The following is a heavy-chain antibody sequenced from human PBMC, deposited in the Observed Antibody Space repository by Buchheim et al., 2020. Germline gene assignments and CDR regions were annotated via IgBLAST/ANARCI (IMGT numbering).Heavy chain of an antibody. CDR2: IYYSGST. CDR1: GGSISSSSYY. J-gene: IGHJ5*02. D-gene: IGHD2-8*01. CDR3: ARHGLYSINWFDP. V-gene: IGHV4-39*01. Sequence: QLQLQESGPGLVKPSETLSLTCTVSGGSISSSSYYWGWIRQPPGKGLEWIGSIYYSGSTYYNPSLKSRVTISVDTSKNQFSLKLSSVTAADTAVYYCARHGLYSINWFDPWGQGTLVTVSS.